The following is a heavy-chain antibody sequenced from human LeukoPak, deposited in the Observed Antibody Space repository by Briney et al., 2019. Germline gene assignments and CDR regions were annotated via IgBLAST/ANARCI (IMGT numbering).Heavy chain of an antibody. CDR3: ASGVSPGYCSGGSCYAVDY. CDR2: IIPIFGTA. CDR1: GYTFTGYY. D-gene: IGHD2-15*01. Sequence: ASVKVSCKASGYTFTGYYVHWVRQAPGQGLEWMGGIIPIFGTANYAQKFQGRVTITADESTSTAYMELSSLRSEDTAVYYCASGVSPGYCSGGSCYAVDYWGQGTLVTVSS. V-gene: IGHV1-69*13. J-gene: IGHJ4*02.